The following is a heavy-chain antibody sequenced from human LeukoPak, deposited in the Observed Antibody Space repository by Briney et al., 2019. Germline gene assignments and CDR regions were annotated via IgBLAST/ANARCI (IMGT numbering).Heavy chain of an antibody. J-gene: IGHJ4*02. V-gene: IGHV4-39*01. CDR3: ARHFKRTFFDY. CDR2: IYYSGST. CDR1: GGSISNSSYY. Sequence: SETLSLTCTVSGGSISNSSYYWGWIRQPPGKGLEWIGSIYYSGSTYYNPSLKSRVIISVDTSKNQFSLKLSSVTAADTAVYYCARHFKRTFFDYWGQGTLVTVSS.